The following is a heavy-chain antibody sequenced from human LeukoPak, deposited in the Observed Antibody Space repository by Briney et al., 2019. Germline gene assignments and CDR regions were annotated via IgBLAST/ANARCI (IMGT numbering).Heavy chain of an antibody. J-gene: IGHJ4*02. CDR1: GSTFSSYG. CDR2: ISYDGSNK. Sequence: PGGSLRLSCAASGSTFSSYGMHWVRQAPGKGLEWVAVISYDGSNKYYADSVKGRFTISRDNSKNTLYLQMNSLRAEDTAVYYCAKVWGIAVAGTGGVDYWGQGTLVTVSS. D-gene: IGHD6-19*01. CDR3: AKVWGIAVAGTGGVDY. V-gene: IGHV3-30*18.